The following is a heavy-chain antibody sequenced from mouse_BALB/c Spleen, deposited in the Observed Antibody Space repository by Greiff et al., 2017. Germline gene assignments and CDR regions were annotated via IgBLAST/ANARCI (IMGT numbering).Heavy chain of an antibody. CDR1: GYSITSGYY. CDR3: ASGDGNLYFDY. J-gene: IGHJ2*01. D-gene: IGHD2-1*01. V-gene: IGHV3-6*02. CDR2: ISYDGSN. Sequence: VQLKQSGPGLVKPSQSLSLTCSVTGYSITSGYYWNWIRQFPGNKLEWMGYISYDGSNNYNPSLKNRISITRDTSKNQFFLKLNSVTTEDTATYYCASGDGNLYFDYWGQGTTLTVSS.